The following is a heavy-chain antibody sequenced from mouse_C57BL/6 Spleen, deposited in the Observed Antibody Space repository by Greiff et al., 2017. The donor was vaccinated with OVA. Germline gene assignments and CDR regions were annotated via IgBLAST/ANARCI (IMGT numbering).Heavy chain of an antibody. V-gene: IGHV1-77*01. J-gene: IGHJ2*01. CDR1: GYTFTDYY. CDR3: ARSFYDGYYVFDY. Sequence: VMLVESGAELVKPGASVKISCKASGYTFTDYYINWVKQRPGQGLEWIGKVGPGSGSTYYNEKFKGKATLTADKSSSTAYMQLSSLTSEDSAVYFCARSFYDGYYVFDYWGQGTTLTVSS. D-gene: IGHD2-3*01. CDR2: VGPGSGST.